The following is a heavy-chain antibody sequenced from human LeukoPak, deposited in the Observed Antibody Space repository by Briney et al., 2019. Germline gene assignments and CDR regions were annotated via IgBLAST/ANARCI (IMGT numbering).Heavy chain of an antibody. CDR1: GFTFSSYA. Sequence: GGSLRLSCAASGFTFSSYAMSWVRQAPGKGLEWGSAISGSGGSTYYADSVKGRFTISRDNSKNTLYLQMDSLRAEDTAVYYCAKIGRYYYGALGAFDIWGQGTMVTVSS. D-gene: IGHD3-10*01. CDR2: ISGSGGST. CDR3: AKIGRYYYGALGAFDI. J-gene: IGHJ3*02. V-gene: IGHV3-23*01.